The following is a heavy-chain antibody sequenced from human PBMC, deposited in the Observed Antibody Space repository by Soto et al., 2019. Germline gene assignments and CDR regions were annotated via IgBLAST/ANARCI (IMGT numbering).Heavy chain of an antibody. J-gene: IGHJ6*02. CDR2: ISYDGSNE. Sequence: PGGSLRLSCAASGFTFSTYGMHWVRQAPGKGLEWVAAISYDGSNEYYAVSVKGRFTISRDNSKNTLYLQMNSLRAEDMALYYCARGAYCGSASCDRYGMDVWGQGTTVTVS. CDR1: GFTFSTYG. CDR3: ARGAYCGSASCDRYGMDV. V-gene: IGHV3-30-3*01. D-gene: IGHD2-2*01.